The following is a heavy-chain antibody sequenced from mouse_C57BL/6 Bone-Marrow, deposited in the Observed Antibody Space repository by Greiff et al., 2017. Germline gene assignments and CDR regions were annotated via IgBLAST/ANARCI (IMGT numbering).Heavy chain of an antibody. CDR2: IDPSDSYT. J-gene: IGHJ3*01. D-gene: IGHD2-5*01. Sequence: VQLQQPGAELVRPGTSVKLSCKASGYTFTSYWMHWVKQRPGQGLEWIGVIDPSDSYTNYNQKFKGKATLTVDTSSSTAYMQLSSLTSEDSAVYYCARWDSNYGAYWGKGTLVTVSA. V-gene: IGHV1-59*01. CDR3: ARWDSNYGAY. CDR1: GYTFTSYW.